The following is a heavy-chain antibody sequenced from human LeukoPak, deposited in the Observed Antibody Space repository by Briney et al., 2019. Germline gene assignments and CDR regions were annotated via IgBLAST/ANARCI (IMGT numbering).Heavy chain of an antibody. CDR2: IRFDGSTK. J-gene: IGHJ4*02. V-gene: IGHV3-30*02. CDR1: GITFRSSS. Sequence: PGRSLRLSCVASGITFRSSSMHWVRQAPGKGLEWLAFIRFDGSTKYYADSVKGRFTVSRGNSKSTLYLQMNSLRAEDTAVYYCAQPDFWGQGTLVTVSS. CDR3: AQPDF.